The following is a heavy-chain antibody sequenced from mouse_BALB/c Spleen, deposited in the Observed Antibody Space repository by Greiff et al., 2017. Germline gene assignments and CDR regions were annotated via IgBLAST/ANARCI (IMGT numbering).Heavy chain of an antibody. Sequence: VQLQQSGAELVKPGASVKLSCTASGFNIKDTYMHWVKQRPEQGLEWIGRIDPANGNTKYDPKFQGKATITADTSSNTAYLQLSSLTSEDTAVYYCARSNYYGSSSYAMDYWGQGTSVTVSS. CDR2: IDPANGNT. J-gene: IGHJ4*01. CDR1: GFNIKDTY. D-gene: IGHD1-1*01. CDR3: ARSNYYGSSSYAMDY. V-gene: IGHV14-3*02.